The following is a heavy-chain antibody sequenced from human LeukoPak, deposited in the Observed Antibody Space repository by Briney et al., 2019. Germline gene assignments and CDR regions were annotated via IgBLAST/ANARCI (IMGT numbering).Heavy chain of an antibody. Sequence: SETLCLTCTVSGGSISSYYWSWIRQPPGKGLEWIGYIYYSGSTNYNPSLKSRVTISVDTSKNQFSLKLSSVTAADTAVYYCARGAGWYYFDYWGQGTLVTVSS. CDR1: GGSISSYY. CDR2: IYYSGST. CDR3: ARGAGWYYFDY. D-gene: IGHD6-19*01. V-gene: IGHV4-59*08. J-gene: IGHJ4*02.